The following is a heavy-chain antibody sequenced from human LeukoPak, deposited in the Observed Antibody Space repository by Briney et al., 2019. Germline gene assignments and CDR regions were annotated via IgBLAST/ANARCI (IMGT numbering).Heavy chain of an antibody. CDR1: GFSFSTNW. CDR3: AKEGDWTHEY. CDR2: IKQDGSAK. Sequence: GGSLRLSCAASGFSFSTNWMDWIRQAPGKGLEWVANIKQDGSAKHYVDSMRGRFTISRDNAKDSLYLQMNSLTVEDTAVYYCAKEGDWTHEYWGQGTLVTVSS. V-gene: IGHV3-7*03. J-gene: IGHJ4*02. D-gene: IGHD2-21*02.